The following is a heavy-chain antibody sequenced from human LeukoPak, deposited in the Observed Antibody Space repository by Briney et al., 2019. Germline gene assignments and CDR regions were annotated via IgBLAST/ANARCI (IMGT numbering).Heavy chain of an antibody. Sequence: GASVKVSCKASGYTFTGYYMHWVRQAPGQGLEWMGWINPNSGGTNYAQKFQGRVTMTRDTSISTAYMELSRLRSDDTAVYYCARGITYYYGSGSYYYYGMDVWGQGTTVTVSS. CDR1: GYTFTGYY. CDR3: ARGITYYYGSGSYYYYGMDV. J-gene: IGHJ6*02. V-gene: IGHV1-2*02. D-gene: IGHD3-10*01. CDR2: INPNSGGT.